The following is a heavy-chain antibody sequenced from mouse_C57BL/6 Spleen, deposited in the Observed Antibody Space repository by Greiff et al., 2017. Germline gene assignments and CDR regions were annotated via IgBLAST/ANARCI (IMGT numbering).Heavy chain of an antibody. CDR3: ARERGGDMRAWFAC. CDR2: IFPGSGST. CDR1: GYTFTGYW. D-gene: IGHD6-5*01. J-gene: IGHJ3*01. V-gene: IGHV1-9*01. Sequence: VQLQQSGAELMKPGTSVKLSCKATGYTFTGYWIEWVKQRPGHGLEWIGEIFPGSGSTNYNENFKGKATLTADTSSNTAYMQLSSLTTEDSAIYDSARERGGDMRAWFACWGQGTLVTVSA.